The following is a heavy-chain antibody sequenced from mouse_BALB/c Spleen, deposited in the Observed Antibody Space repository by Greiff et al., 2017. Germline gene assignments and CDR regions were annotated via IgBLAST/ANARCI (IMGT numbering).Heavy chain of an antibody. CDR1: GYSITSGYY. J-gene: IGHJ4*01. Sequence: EVQVVESGPGLVKPSQSLSLTCSVTGYSITSGYYWNWIRQFPGNKLEWMGYISYDGSNNYNPSLKNRISITRDTSKNQFFLKLNSVTTEDTATYYCARKDYYGSSYYAMDYWGQGTSVTVSS. CDR2: ISYDGSN. D-gene: IGHD1-1*01. CDR3: ARKDYYGSSYYAMDY. V-gene: IGHV3-6*02.